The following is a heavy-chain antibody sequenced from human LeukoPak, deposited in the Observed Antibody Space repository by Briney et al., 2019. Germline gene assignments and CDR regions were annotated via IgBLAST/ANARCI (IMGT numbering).Heavy chain of an antibody. Sequence: ASVKVSCKASGYTFTGYYMHWVRQAPGQGLEWMGWINPNSGGTNYAQKFQGRVTMTRDTSISTAYMELSRLRSDDTAVYYCARGGARGGSCLVLRHWGQGTLVTVSS. CDR3: ARGGARGGSCLVLRH. CDR1: GYTFTGYY. CDR2: INPNSGGT. D-gene: IGHD2-15*01. V-gene: IGHV1-2*02. J-gene: IGHJ1*01.